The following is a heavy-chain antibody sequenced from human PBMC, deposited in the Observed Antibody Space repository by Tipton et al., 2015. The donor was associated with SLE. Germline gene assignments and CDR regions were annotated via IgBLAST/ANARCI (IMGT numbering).Heavy chain of an antibody. J-gene: IGHJ5*02. V-gene: IGHV4-4*08. CDR3: ASGGYGSGSHYLGGWFDP. CDR2: IYTSGST. Sequence: TLSLTCTVYGGSLSGYWWSWIRQSPGKGLEWIGYIYTSGSTNYNPSLKSRVTISADTSKNQFSLKLSSVTAADTAVYYCASGGYGSGSHYLGGWFDPWGRGTLVTVSS. D-gene: IGHD3-10*01. CDR1: GGSLSGYW.